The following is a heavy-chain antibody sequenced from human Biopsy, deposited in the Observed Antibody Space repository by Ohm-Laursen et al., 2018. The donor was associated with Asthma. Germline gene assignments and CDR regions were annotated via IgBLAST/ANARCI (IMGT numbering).Heavy chain of an antibody. CDR1: GGYMRSGNYY. J-gene: IGHJ6*02. CDR2: IYYSGTT. V-gene: IGHV4-39*01. CDR3: VRGSSSWHHGPFHYYYGLDV. D-gene: IGHD6-13*01. Sequence: SDTLSLTWRLSSGSGGYMRSGNYYWGWIRQPPGKGLEWIGSIYYSGTTYYNPSLGSRVTVSADTSKNQFSLKLTSVTAADTAVYYCVRGSSSWHHGPFHYYYGLDVWGQGTTATVSS.